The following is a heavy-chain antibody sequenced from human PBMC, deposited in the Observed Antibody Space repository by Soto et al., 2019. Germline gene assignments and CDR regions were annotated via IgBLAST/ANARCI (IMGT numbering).Heavy chain of an antibody. CDR1: GFTFSSYS. CDR2: ISSSSSYI. D-gene: IGHD4-17*01. J-gene: IGHJ4*02. CDR3: ARDFATVTTTKKGNGY. Sequence: PGGSLRLSCAASGFTFSSYSMNWVRQAPGKGLEWVSSISSSSSYIYYADSVKGRFTISRDNAKNSLYLQMNSLRAEDTAVYYCARDFATVTTTKKGNGYWGQGTLVTVSS. V-gene: IGHV3-21*01.